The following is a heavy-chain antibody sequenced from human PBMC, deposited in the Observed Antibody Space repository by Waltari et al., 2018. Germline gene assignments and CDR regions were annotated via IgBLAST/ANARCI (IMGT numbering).Heavy chain of an antibody. Sequence: EVQLVESGGVVVQPGGSLRLSCAASGFTFDDYTMHWVRQAPGKGLEWVSLISWDGGSTYYADSVKGRFTISRDNSKNSLYLQMNSLRTEDTALYYCAKDIGRSGWFDYWGQGTLVTVSS. J-gene: IGHJ4*02. V-gene: IGHV3-43*01. CDR1: GFTFDDYT. D-gene: IGHD6-19*01. CDR3: AKDIGRSGWFDY. CDR2: ISWDGGST.